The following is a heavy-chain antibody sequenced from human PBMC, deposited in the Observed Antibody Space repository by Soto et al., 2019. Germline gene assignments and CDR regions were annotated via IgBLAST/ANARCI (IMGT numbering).Heavy chain of an antibody. CDR3: ARETDKPGENYYYMDV. D-gene: IGHD3-16*01. Sequence: SVKVSCKAAGGTFSSYTISWVRQAPGEGLEWMGRIIPILGIANYAQKFQGRVTITADKSTSTAYMELSSLRSEDTAVYYCARETDKPGENYYYMDVWGKGTTVTVSS. J-gene: IGHJ6*03. CDR1: GGTFSSYT. V-gene: IGHV1-69*04. CDR2: IIPILGIA.